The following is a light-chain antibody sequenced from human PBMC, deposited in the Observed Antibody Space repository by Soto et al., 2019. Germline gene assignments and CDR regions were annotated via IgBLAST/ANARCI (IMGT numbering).Light chain of an antibody. CDR2: DVS. V-gene: IGKV1-33*01. CDR1: QDISNF. J-gene: IGKJ2*01. Sequence: DIQMTQSPSSLSASVGDRVTRTCQASQDISNFLNLYQQKPGKAPKLLIYDVSNLETGVPSRFSGSGSGTDCSFNITILQPEDIATYYCEQYDILPTFGQGTKREIK. CDR3: EQYDILPT.